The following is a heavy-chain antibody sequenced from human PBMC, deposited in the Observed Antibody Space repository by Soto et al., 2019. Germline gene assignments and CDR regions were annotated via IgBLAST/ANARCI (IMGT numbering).Heavy chain of an antibody. D-gene: IGHD5-12*01. CDR3: AMSGYESSRCAY. Sequence: SETLSLTCTVSGGSISSGDYYWSWIRQPPGKGLGWIGYIYYSGSTYYNPSLKSRVTISVDTSKNQFSLKLSTVTAADTAVYYCAMSGYESSRCAYWGQGTLVNVSS. CDR1: GGSISSGDYY. V-gene: IGHV4-30-4*01. J-gene: IGHJ4*02. CDR2: IYYSGST.